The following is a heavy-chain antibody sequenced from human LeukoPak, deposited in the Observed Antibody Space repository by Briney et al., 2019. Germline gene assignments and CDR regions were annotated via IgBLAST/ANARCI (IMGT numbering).Heavy chain of an antibody. D-gene: IGHD3-3*01. CDR2: ITKNGDTT. V-gene: IGHV3-23*01. Sequence: SGGSQRLSCAASGFSFSAFGMNWVRQAPGKGLEWVSTITKNGDTTYYVDSVKGRFTISRDNSKNTLYLQMNSLRAEDTAKYYCTKDYCGRFCSAVWGQGTTVIVSS. CDR3: TKDYCGRFCSAV. CDR1: GFSFSAFG. J-gene: IGHJ6*02.